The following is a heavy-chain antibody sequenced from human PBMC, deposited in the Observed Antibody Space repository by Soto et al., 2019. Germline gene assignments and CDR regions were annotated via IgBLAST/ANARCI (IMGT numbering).Heavy chain of an antibody. CDR1: GGSISSSNW. CDR2: IYHSGST. V-gene: IGHV4-4*02. D-gene: IGHD2-2*01. CDR3: ARVWCSSTSCYQGYYYYYGMDV. Sequence: PSETLSLTCAVSGGSISSSNWWSWVRQPPGKGLEWIGEIYHSGSTNYNPSLKSRVTISVDKSKNQFSLKLSSVTAADTAVYYCARVWCSSTSCYQGYYYYYGMDVGGQGTTVTVSS. J-gene: IGHJ6*02.